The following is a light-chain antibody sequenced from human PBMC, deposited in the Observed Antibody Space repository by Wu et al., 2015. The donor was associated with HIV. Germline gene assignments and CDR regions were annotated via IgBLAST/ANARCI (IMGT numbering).Light chain of an antibody. Sequence: EIVLTQSPGTLSLSPGERATLSCRASQSVRSRYLAWYQQKPGQTPRLLIYGASSRATGIPDRFSGSGSGTDFTLTISRLEPEDFAVYYCQQYGSSWMFGQGTKVELK. J-gene: IGKJ1*01. V-gene: IGKV3-20*01. CDR2: GAS. CDR3: QQYGSSWM. CDR1: QSVRSRY.